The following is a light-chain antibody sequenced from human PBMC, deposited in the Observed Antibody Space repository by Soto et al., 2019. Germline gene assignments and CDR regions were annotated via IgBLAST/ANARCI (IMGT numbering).Light chain of an antibody. CDR1: QGIGNY. Sequence: DIQMTQSPSSLSASVGDRVTITCRASQGIGNYLAWYQQRPGKVPKLLIYAASTLQSGVPSRFSGSGSGPDFTLTISSLQPEDVATYYCQQYNSYFRTFGQGTKVEIK. J-gene: IGKJ1*01. CDR2: AAS. V-gene: IGKV1-27*01. CDR3: QQYNSYFRT.